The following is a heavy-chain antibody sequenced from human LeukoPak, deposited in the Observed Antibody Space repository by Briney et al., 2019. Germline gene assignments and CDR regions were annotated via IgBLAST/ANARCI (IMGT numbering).Heavy chain of an antibody. CDR3: AREDHSNYNY. CDR2: IKQDGGEN. V-gene: IGHV3-7*01. D-gene: IGHD4-11*01. CDR1: GFIFXSYX. Sequence: GFIFXSYXXSRVRQAXGKGXEGVANIKQDGGENYHVDSVKGRFTISRDNAKNSLYLQMNSLRVEDTAVYYCAREDHSNYNYWGQGTLVTVSS. J-gene: IGHJ4*02.